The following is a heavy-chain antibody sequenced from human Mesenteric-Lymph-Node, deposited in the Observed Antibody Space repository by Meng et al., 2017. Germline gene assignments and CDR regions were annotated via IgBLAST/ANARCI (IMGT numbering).Heavy chain of an antibody. CDR2: ISGSGGST. CDR1: GFTFSSYA. V-gene: IGHV3-23*01. D-gene: IGHD3-16*01. Sequence: GESLKISCAASGFTFSSYAMSWVRQAPGKGLEWVSAISGSGGSTYYADSVKGRFTISRDNSKNTLYLQMNSLRAEDTAVYYCAKDLGLVPYYFDYWGQGTLVTVSS. J-gene: IGHJ4*02. CDR3: AKDLGLVPYYFDY.